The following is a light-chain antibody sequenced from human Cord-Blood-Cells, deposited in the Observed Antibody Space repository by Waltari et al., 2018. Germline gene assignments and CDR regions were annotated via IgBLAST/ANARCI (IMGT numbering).Light chain of an antibody. CDR1: NIGSKS. Sequence: SYVLPQPTSVSVAPGNTARTTCWGNNIGSKSVHWYQQKPGQAPVLVVYDDSDRPSGIPERFSGSNSGNTATLTISRVEAGDEADYYCQVWDSSSDHPVFGGGTKLTVL. CDR2: DDS. V-gene: IGLV3-21*03. CDR3: QVWDSSSDHPV. J-gene: IGLJ2*01.